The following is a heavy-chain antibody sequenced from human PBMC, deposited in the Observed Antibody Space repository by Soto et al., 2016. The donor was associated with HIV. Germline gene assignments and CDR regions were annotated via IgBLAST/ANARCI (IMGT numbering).Heavy chain of an antibody. CDR3: TSHDYGDLRFFDY. J-gene: IGHJ4*02. V-gene: IGHV3-73*01. CDR1: GFTFSGSA. Sequence: EVQLVESGGGLVQPGGSLKLSCAASGFTFSGSAMHWVRQASGKGLEWVGRIRSKANSYATAYAASVKGRFTISRDDSKNTAYLQMNSLKTEDTAVYYCTSHDYGDLRFFDYWGQGTLVTVSS. D-gene: IGHD4-17*01. CDR2: IRSKANSYAT.